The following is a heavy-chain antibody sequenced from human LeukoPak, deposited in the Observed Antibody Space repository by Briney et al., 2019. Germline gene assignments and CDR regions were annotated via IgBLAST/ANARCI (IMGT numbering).Heavy chain of an antibody. CDR3: ARVAEAAAFDS. CDR1: GFTFSSYS. Sequence: GGSLRLSCAASGFTFSSYSMNWVRQAPGKGLEWVSSISSSSSYIYYTDSVKGRFTISRDNAKNSLYLQMNSLRAEDTAVYYCARVAEAAAFDSWGQGTLVTVSS. J-gene: IGHJ4*02. CDR2: ISSSSSYI. V-gene: IGHV3-21*01. D-gene: IGHD6-13*01.